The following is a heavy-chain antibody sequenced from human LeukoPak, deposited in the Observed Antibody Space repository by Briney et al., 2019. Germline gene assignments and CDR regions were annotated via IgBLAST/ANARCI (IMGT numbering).Heavy chain of an antibody. D-gene: IGHD5-18*01. Sequence: GASVKVSCKASGYTFTSYDINWVRQATGQGLEWMGWMNPNSGNTGYAQKFQGRVTMTRNTSISTAYMELSSLRSEDTAVYYCARGEAVTAMVTYYYYGMDVWGQGTTVTVSS. J-gene: IGHJ6*02. CDR1: GYTFTSYD. CDR2: MNPNSGNT. V-gene: IGHV1-8*01. CDR3: ARGEAVTAMVTYYYYGMDV.